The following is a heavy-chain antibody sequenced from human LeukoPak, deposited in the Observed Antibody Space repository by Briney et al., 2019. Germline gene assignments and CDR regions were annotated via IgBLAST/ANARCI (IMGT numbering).Heavy chain of an antibody. J-gene: IGHJ4*02. Sequence: SETLSLTCAVYGGSFSGYYWSWIRQPPGKGLEWIGEINHSGSTNYNPSLKSRVTISVETTKNQFSLKLSSVTAAGAAVYYWARGEGGCSSTSCYTYPFDYWGQGTLVTVSS. CDR2: INHSGST. V-gene: IGHV4-34*01. D-gene: IGHD2-2*02. CDR1: GGSFSGYY. CDR3: ARGEGGCSSTSCYTYPFDY.